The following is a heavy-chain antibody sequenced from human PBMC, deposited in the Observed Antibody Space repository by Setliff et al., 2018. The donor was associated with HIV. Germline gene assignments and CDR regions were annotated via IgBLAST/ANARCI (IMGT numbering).Heavy chain of an antibody. Sequence: ETLSLTCAVSVGSISSTNWWTWVRQPPGKGLDWIGEIYHSGTTKYNPSLESRVIISTDESKKHFSLRLSAVTAADTAVYYSAASVADYGKGGGMGYWGQGTLVTVSS. CDR3: AASVADYGKGGGMGY. J-gene: IGHJ4*02. D-gene: IGHD3-10*01. V-gene: IGHV4-4*02. CDR2: IYHSGTT. CDR1: VGSISSTNW.